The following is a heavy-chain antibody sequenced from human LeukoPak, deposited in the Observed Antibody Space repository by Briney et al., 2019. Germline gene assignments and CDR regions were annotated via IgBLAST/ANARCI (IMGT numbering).Heavy chain of an antibody. J-gene: IGHJ6*03. D-gene: IGHD2-2*01. Sequence: ASVKVSCKASGYTFTGYYMHWVRQAPGQGLEWMGWINPNSGGTNYAQKFQGRVTMTTDTSTSTAYMELRSLRSDDTAVYYCARVPRYCSSTSCLAAGYYMDVWGKGTTVTVSS. CDR1: GYTFTGYY. CDR3: ARVPRYCSSTSCLAAGYYMDV. V-gene: IGHV1-2*02. CDR2: INPNSGGT.